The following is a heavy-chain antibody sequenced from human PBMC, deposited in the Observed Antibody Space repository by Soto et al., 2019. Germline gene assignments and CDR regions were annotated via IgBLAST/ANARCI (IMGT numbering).Heavy chain of an antibody. CDR2: IYYSGST. J-gene: IGHJ6*02. V-gene: IGHV4-30-4*01. CDR1: GGSISSGDYY. CDR3: ARVPSYYYYGMDV. Sequence: SETLSLTCTVSGGSISSGDYYWSWIRRPPGKGLEWIGYIYYSGSTYYNPSLKSRVTISVDTSKNQFSLKLSSVTAADTAVYYCARVPSYYYYGMDVWGQGTTVTVSS.